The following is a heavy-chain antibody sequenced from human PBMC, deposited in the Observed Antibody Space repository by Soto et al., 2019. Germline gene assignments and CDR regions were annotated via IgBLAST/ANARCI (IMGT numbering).Heavy chain of an antibody. CDR3: ARDLDGSGSYYTDY. J-gene: IGHJ4*01. Sequence: ASVKVSCKASGDTFTNYGISWVPPAPGQGLEWMGWISAYTVDTNYAQNLRGRVTMTTDTSTNTAYMELRSPRDDDTAVYYCARDLDGSGSYYTDYW. CDR1: GDTFTNYG. CDR2: ISAYTVDT. D-gene: IGHD3-10*01. V-gene: IGHV1-18*01.